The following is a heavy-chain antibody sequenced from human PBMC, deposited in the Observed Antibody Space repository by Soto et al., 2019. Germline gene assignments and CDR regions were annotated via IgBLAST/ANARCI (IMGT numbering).Heavy chain of an antibody. CDR1: GFTFTNSA. D-gene: IGHD2-21*01. Sequence: QMQLVQSGPEVKKPGTSVKVSCKASGFTFTNSAVQWVRQARGQRLEWIGWIVFGSGKKNYALKFHERVTITRDMSPSTVYMERSSLRSEDTAVYYCAEDPPHGGEEDYYYSGLNVWGQGPTVTVSS. J-gene: IGHJ6*02. CDR3: AEDPPHGGEEDYYYSGLNV. V-gene: IGHV1-58*01. CDR2: IVFGSGKK.